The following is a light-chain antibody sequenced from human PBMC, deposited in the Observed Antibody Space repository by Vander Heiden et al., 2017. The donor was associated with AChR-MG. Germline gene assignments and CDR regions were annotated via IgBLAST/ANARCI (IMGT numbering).Light chain of an antibody. CDR3: SSYTSSSTRV. CDR1: SSDVGGYNY. J-gene: IGLJ3*02. CDR2: DVT. V-gene: IGLV2-14*03. Sequence: QSALTQPASVSGSPGQSVTISCTGTSSDVGGYNYVSWYQQHPGNAPKLIIYDVTNRPSGVSNRFSGSKSGTTASLTISGLQAEDEADYYCSSYTSSSTRVFGGGTKLTVL.